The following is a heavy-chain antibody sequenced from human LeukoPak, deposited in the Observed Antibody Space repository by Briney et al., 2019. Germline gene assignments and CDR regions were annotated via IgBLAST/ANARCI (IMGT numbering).Heavy chain of an antibody. CDR2: VHHTGRA. CDR3: AREPDA. CDR1: GDSISGSNYH. Sequence: SETLSLTCTVSGDSISGSNYHWRWIRQPPGKGLECLGTVHHTGRAFYNPSLRGRTTVSVDTSKNEFSLKLTSVTAADTAVYYCAREPDAWGQGILVIVSS. V-gene: IGHV4-39*07. J-gene: IGHJ5*02.